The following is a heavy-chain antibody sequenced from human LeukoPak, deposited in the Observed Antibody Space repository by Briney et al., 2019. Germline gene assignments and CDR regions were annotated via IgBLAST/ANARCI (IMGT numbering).Heavy chain of an antibody. Sequence: ASVKVSWKASGYTFTNYAMNWVRQAPGQGLEWMGWINSNTGNPTYAQGFTGRFVFSLDTSVSAAYLQISSLKTEDTAVYYCARGNYYVDYWGQGTLVTVSS. CDR1: GYTFTNYA. V-gene: IGHV7-4-1*02. CDR2: INSNTGNP. CDR3: ARGNYYVDY. D-gene: IGHD3-10*01. J-gene: IGHJ4*02.